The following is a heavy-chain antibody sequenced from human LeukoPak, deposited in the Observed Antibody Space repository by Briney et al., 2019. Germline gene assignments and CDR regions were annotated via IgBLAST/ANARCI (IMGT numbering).Heavy chain of an antibody. V-gene: IGHV3-30*18. CDR2: ISNDASTK. D-gene: IGHD3-10*01. CDR3: VKDEAGAYGSGSPPEN. J-gene: IGHJ4*02. Sequence: PGGSLRLSCAASGFTFSGYGMHWVRQAPGKGLEWVAAISNDASTKYYLGSVKGRFTISRDNSKRTLYLQMNSLRTDDTALYYCVKDEAGAYGSGSPPENWGQGTLVIVSS. CDR1: GFTFSGYG.